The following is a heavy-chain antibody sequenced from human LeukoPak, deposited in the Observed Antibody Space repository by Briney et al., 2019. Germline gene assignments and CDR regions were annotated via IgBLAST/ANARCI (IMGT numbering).Heavy chain of an antibody. CDR2: VNPNSGTA. J-gene: IGHJ4*02. CDR3: ASNLPGIAAAGY. D-gene: IGHD6-13*01. Sequence: ASVKVSCKASGYTFTSYDINWVRQATGQGLEWMGWVNPNSGTAGFAQTFQGRVTVTRNTSISTAYMELSSLRFEDTAMYYCASNLPGIAAAGYWGQGTLVTVSS. CDR1: GYTFTSYD. V-gene: IGHV1-8*01.